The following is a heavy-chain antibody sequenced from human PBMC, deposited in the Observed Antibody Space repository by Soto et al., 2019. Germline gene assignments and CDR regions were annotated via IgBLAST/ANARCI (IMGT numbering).Heavy chain of an antibody. CDR1: GFTFCSYG. J-gene: IGHJ4*02. D-gene: IGHD2-15*01. CDR3: AKDRRKVVVAAPFDY. Sequence: PGGSLRLSCAASGFTFCSYGMHGVRQAPGKGLEWVAVISYDGSNKYYADSVKGRFTISRDNSKNTLYLQMNSLRAEDTAVYYCAKDRRKVVVAAPFDYWGQGTLVTVSS. V-gene: IGHV3-30*18. CDR2: ISYDGSNK.